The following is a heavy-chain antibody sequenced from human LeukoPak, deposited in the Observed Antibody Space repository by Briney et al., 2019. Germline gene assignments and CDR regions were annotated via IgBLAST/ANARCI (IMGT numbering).Heavy chain of an antibody. CDR1: GGSITNYY. D-gene: IGHD5-24*01. Sequence: SETLSLTCTVSGGSITNYYWNWIRQPPGKDLEWIGCVSYSGRTHYSSALKSRVSISVDTSKNQFSLNLRSVTAADTAVYYCARPGRQDAYNGHYWYFDLWGRGTLVTVSS. V-gene: IGHV4-59*01. CDR2: VSYSGRT. CDR3: ARPGRQDAYNGHYWYFDL. J-gene: IGHJ2*01.